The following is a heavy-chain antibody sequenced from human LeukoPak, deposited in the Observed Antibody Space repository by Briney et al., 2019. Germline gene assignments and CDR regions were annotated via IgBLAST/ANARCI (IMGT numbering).Heavy chain of an antibody. CDR1: GFTFDDYA. Sequence: GRSLRLSCAASGFTFDDYAMHWVRQAPGKGLEWVSGISWNSGSIGYADSVKGRFTISRDNAKNSLYLQMNSLRAEDTALYYCAKGIFTMVRGVVDYWGQGTLVTVSS. CDR2: ISWNSGSI. CDR3: AKGIFTMVRGVVDY. J-gene: IGHJ4*02. V-gene: IGHV3-9*01. D-gene: IGHD3-10*01.